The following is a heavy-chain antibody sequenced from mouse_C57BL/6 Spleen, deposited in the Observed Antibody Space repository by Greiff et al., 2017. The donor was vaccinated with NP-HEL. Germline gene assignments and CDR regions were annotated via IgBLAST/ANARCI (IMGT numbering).Heavy chain of an antibody. CDR2: INPSSGYT. V-gene: IGHV1-4*01. D-gene: IGHD4-1*01. CDR3: ARSWDAFDY. Sequence: VKLQESGAELARPGASVKMSCKASGYTFTSYTMHWVKQRPGQGLEWIGYINPSSGYTKYNQKFKDKATLTADKSSSTAYMQLSSLTSEDSAVYYCARSWDAFDYWGQGTTLTGSS. J-gene: IGHJ2*01. CDR1: GYTFTSYT.